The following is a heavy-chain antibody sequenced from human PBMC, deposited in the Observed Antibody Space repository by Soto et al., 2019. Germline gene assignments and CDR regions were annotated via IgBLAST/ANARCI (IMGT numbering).Heavy chain of an antibody. D-gene: IGHD1-1*01. J-gene: IGHJ4*01. CDR3: AKGRGQNWNFDY. Sequence: EVQLLESGGGSLQPGGSLRLSCAASGFTFSSYAMHWVRRPPGKGLEWVSSISGSGGTAYYADSVKGRFSISRDSLGNTLYLQMNSLRAEDTAVYYCAKGRGQNWNFDYCGHGTLVTVSP. CDR1: GFTFSSYA. V-gene: IGHV3-23*01. CDR2: ISGSGGTA.